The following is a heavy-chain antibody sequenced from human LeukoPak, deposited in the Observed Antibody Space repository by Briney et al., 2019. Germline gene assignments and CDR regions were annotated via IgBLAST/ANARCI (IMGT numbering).Heavy chain of an antibody. Sequence: ASVKVSCKASGYTFTSYGISWVRQAPGQGLEWMGWIIAYNGNTNYAQKLQGRVTMTTDTSTSTAYMELRSLRSDDTAVYYCARYEAVAGVFDYWGQGTLVTVSS. CDR3: ARYEAVAGVFDY. V-gene: IGHV1-18*01. CDR2: IIAYNGNT. J-gene: IGHJ4*02. CDR1: GYTFTSYG. D-gene: IGHD6-19*01.